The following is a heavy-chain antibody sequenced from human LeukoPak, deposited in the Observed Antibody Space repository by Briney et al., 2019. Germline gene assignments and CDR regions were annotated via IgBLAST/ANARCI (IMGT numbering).Heavy chain of an antibody. V-gene: IGHV4-34*01. Sequence: SETLSLTCAVYGGSFSGYYWSWIRQPPGKGLEWIGEINHSGSTNYNPSLTSRVTISVDTSKNQFSLKLSSVTAADTAVYYCARGLNDLVYYYYYYYMDVWGKGTTVTVSS. CDR1: GGSFSGYY. CDR2: INHSGST. CDR3: ARGLNDLVYYYYYYYMDV. D-gene: IGHD6-6*01. J-gene: IGHJ6*03.